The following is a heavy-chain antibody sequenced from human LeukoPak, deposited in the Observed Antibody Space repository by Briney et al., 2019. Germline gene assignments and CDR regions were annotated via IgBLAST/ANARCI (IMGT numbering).Heavy chain of an antibody. J-gene: IGHJ3*02. CDR3: ARDLAYCGGECYSGDAFDI. CDR2: ISNDGSKK. D-gene: IGHD2-21*01. Sequence: PGGSLRLSCAASGFTFSSYAIHWVRQAPGKGLEWVAVISNDGSKKQYADSVKGRFTISRDNSKNTLYLQMNSLRAEDTDVYYCARDLAYCGGECYSGDAFDIWGQGTMVTVS. V-gene: IGHV3-30*04. CDR1: GFTFSSYA.